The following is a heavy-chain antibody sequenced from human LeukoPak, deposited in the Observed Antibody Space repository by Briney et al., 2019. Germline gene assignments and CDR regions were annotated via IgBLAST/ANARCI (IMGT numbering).Heavy chain of an antibody. CDR3: ARSDCSSTSCSSYYYYYMDV. Sequence: AGTLRLSCAASGFTISSNYKSWVRQAPPQGLERVSVSYSGGSTYYADSVKGRFTISRDNSKNTLYLQMNSLRAEDTAVYYCARSDCSSTSCSSYYYYYMDVWGKGTTVTVSS. CDR1: GFTISSNY. J-gene: IGHJ6*03. CDR2: SYSGGST. D-gene: IGHD2-2*01. V-gene: IGHV3-53*01.